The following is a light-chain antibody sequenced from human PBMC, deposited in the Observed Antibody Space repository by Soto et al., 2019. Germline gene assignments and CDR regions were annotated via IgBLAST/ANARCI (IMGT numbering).Light chain of an antibody. CDR2: GAS. V-gene: IGKV3-15*01. CDR3: DQYTNGRGA. CDR1: QTVSSN. Sequence: EIVITQSPATLSVSPGERAPLSCRASQTVSSNLSWYQQKPGQAPRLLIYGASTRATGIPARFSGSGSGTEFTLTISSLRSEDFAVYYCDQYTNGRGAFGQGTKVEIK. J-gene: IGKJ1*01.